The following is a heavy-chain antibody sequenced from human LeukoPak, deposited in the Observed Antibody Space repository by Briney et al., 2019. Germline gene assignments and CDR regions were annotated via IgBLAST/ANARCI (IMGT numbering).Heavy chain of an antibody. V-gene: IGHV3-11*01. J-gene: IGHJ3*02. CDR2: ISSTGSTT. Sequence: GGSLRLSCAASGFSFRDYYMTWIRQAPGKGLEWVSYISSTGSTTYYADSVKGRFTISRDNAKNSLSLQMNSLRAEDTAVYYCARASNWNVPFFDIWGQGTMVTVSS. D-gene: IGHD1-1*01. CDR3: ARASNWNVPFFDI. CDR1: GFSFRDYY.